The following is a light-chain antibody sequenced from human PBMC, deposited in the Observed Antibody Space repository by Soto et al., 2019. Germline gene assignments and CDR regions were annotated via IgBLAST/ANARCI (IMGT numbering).Light chain of an antibody. V-gene: IGKV3-20*01. CDR1: QSVRSSY. CDR3: QQYGSSPIT. Sequence: EIVLTQSPGTLSLSPGERATLSCRASQSVRSSYLAWYQQKPGQTPRLLIYGASSRATGIPDRFSGSGSETDFTLTISRLEPEDFAVYYCQQYGSSPITFGPGTEVDI. CDR2: GAS. J-gene: IGKJ3*01.